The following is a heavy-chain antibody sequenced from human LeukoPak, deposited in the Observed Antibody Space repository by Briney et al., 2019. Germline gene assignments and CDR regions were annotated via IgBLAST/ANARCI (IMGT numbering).Heavy chain of an antibody. Sequence: PSEALSLTCTVSGASVSGYFWSWIRQPAGKGLEGIGRVYTSGSTNYNPSLKSRVTMSLDTSKNQFSLRLSSVTAADTAVYYCARVLVWFGDLSLDYWGQGSLVTVS. CDR3: ARVLVWFGDLSLDY. V-gene: IGHV4-4*07. CDR1: GASVSGYF. CDR2: VYTSGST. D-gene: IGHD3-10*01. J-gene: IGHJ4*02.